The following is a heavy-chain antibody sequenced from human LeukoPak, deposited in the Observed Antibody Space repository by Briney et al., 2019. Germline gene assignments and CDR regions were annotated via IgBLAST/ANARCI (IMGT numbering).Heavy chain of an antibody. CDR1: GGSFSGYY. CDR3: ARVRLDSSSWYGGLARYYYMDV. J-gene: IGHJ6*03. Sequence: SETLSLTCAVYGGSFSGYYWSWIRQPPGKGLEWIGEINHSGSTNYNPSLKSRVTISVDTSKNQFSLKLSSVTAADTAVYYCARVRLDSSSWYGGLARYYYMDVWGKGTTVTVSS. CDR2: INHSGST. V-gene: IGHV4-34*01. D-gene: IGHD6-13*01.